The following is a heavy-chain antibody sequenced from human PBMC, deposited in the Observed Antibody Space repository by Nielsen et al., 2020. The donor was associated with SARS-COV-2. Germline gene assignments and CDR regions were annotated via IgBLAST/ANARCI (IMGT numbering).Heavy chain of an antibody. CDR1: GLTFSSYW. D-gene: IGHD3-3*01. CDR3: AKDRYTIFGVVAYFDY. V-gene: IGHV3-30*18. CDR2: ISYDGSNK. J-gene: IGHJ4*02. Sequence: GESLKISCAASGLTFSSYWMNWVRQAPGKGLEWVAVISYDGSNKYYADSVKGRFTISRDNSKNTLYLQMNSLRAEDTAVYYCAKDRYTIFGVVAYFDYWGQGTLVTVSS.